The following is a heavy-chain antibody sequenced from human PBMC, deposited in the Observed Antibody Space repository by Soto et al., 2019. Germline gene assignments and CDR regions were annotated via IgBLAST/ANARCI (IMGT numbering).Heavy chain of an antibody. V-gene: IGHV1-69*13. J-gene: IGHJ4*02. CDR3: AADPSYYYDSSGYSDY. D-gene: IGHD3-22*01. CDR1: GGTFSIYA. Sequence: SVKVSCKASGGTFSIYAIDWVLQSPLQGLEWMGGIIPIFGTANYAQKFQGRVTITADESTSTAYMELSSLRSEDTAVYYCAADPSYYYDSSGYSDYWGQGTLVTVSS. CDR2: IIPIFGTA.